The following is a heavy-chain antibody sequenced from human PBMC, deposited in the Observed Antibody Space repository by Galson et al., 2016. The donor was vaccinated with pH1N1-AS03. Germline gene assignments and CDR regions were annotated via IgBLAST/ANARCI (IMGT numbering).Heavy chain of an antibody. J-gene: IGHJ3*01. CDR2: IDTDGTSA. V-gene: IGHV3-74*03. Sequence: SLRLSCAASGFAFNKFWMHWVRQAPGKGLEWVSQIDTDGTSATYADSVKGRFTTSRDNAKNTLYLQMNSLRHEDTAVYYCASDGVFDHKSDFDFWGQGTMVTVSS. CDR1: GFAFNKFW. CDR3: ASDGVFDHKSDFDF. D-gene: IGHD3-9*01.